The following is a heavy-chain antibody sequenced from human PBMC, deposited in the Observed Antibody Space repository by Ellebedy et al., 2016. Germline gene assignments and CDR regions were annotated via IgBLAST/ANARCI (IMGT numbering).Heavy chain of an antibody. Sequence: GGSLRLSCAASGFTFDDYAMHWVRQAPGKGLEWVSGISWNSGSIGYADSVKGRFTISRDNAKDSLYLQMNSLRAEDTALYYCAKDRRIVAVAGPLDYWGQGTLVTVSS. CDR2: ISWNSGSI. J-gene: IGHJ4*02. CDR3: AKDRRIVAVAGPLDY. CDR1: GFTFDDYA. V-gene: IGHV3-9*01. D-gene: IGHD6-19*01.